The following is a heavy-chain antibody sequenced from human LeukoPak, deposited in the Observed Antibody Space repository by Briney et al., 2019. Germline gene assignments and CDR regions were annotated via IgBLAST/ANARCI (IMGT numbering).Heavy chain of an antibody. D-gene: IGHD2-2*02. Sequence: GGSLRLSCAASGFTFSSYSMNWVRQAPGKGLEWVSSISSSSSYIYYADSVKGRFTISRDNTKNSLYLQMNSLRAEDTAVYYCARDHCSSTSCYKVYNWFDPWGQGTLVTVSS. CDR2: ISSSSSYI. V-gene: IGHV3-21*01. CDR1: GFTFSSYS. J-gene: IGHJ5*02. CDR3: ARDHCSSTSCYKVYNWFDP.